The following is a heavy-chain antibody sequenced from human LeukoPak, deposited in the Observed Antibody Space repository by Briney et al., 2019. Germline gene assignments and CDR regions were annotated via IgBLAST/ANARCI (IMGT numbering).Heavy chain of an antibody. CDR3: ARSPEGWFDP. CDR1: GGSISSGGYY. V-gene: IGHV4-31*03. J-gene: IGHJ5*02. Sequence: SETLSLTCTVSGGSISSGGYYSSWIRQHPGKGLEWIGYFYYSGSTYYNPSLKSRVTISVDTSKNQFSLKLSSVTAADTAVYYCARSPEGWFDPWGKGTLVTVSS. CDR2: FYYSGST.